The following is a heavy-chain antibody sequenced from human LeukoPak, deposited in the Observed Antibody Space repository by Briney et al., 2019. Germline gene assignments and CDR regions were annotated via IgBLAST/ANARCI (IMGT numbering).Heavy chain of an antibody. CDR3: ARFFYGSGSYNDY. Sequence: MSSETLSLTCAVYGGSFSGYYWSWIRQPPGKGLEWIGEINHSGSTNYNPSLKSRVTISVDTSKNQFSLKLSSVTAADTAVYYCARFFYGSGSYNDYWGQGTLVTVSS. D-gene: IGHD3-10*01. CDR1: GGSFSGYY. V-gene: IGHV4-34*01. J-gene: IGHJ4*02. CDR2: INHSGST.